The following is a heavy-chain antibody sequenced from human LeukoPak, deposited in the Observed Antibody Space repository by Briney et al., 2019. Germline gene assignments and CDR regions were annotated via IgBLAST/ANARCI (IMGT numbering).Heavy chain of an antibody. CDR2: MNPNSGNT. V-gene: IGHV1-8*01. CDR1: GYTFTSYD. D-gene: IGHD3-3*01. Sequence: ASVKVSCKASGYTFTSYDINWVRQATGQGLEWMGWMNPNSGNTGYAQKFQGRVTMTRNTSISTAYMELSSLRSEDTAVYYCAGFPTYYDFWSGYPTYYYGMDVWGQGTTVTVSS. CDR3: AGFPTYYDFWSGYPTYYYGMDV. J-gene: IGHJ6*02.